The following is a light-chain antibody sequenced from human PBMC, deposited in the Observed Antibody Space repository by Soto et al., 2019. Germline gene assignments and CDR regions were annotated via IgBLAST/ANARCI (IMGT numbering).Light chain of an antibody. Sequence: DLQMTQSPSSLSASVGDRVTITCQASQDISNYLNWYQQKPGKAPKLLIYDASNLETGVPSRFSGSGSGTDFTFTISSLQPEDIATYYCQQYDNLPPPTFGQGTKVEIK. CDR3: QQYDNLPPPT. J-gene: IGKJ1*01. CDR1: QDISNY. V-gene: IGKV1-33*01. CDR2: DAS.